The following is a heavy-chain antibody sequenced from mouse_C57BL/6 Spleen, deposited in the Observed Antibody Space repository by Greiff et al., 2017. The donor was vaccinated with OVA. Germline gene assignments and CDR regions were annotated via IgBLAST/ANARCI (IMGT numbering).Heavy chain of an antibody. D-gene: IGHD1-1*01. J-gene: IGHJ1*03. CDR2: IYPGSGNT. V-gene: IGHV1-66*01. CDR3: ARKGGVYGSSYWYFDV. CDR1: GYSFTSYY. Sequence: LQESGPELVKPGASVKISCKASGYSFTSYYIHWVKQRPGQGLEWIGWIYPGSGNTKYNEKFKGKATLTADTSSSTAYMQLSSLTSEDSAVYYCARKGGVYGSSYWYFDVWGTGTTVTVSS.